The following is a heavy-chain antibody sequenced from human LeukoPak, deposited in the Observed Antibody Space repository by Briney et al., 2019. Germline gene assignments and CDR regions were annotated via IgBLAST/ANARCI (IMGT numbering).Heavy chain of an antibody. J-gene: IGHJ4*02. D-gene: IGHD3-10*01. Sequence: GGSLRLSCAASGFTFSSYGMHWVRQAPGKGLDWVAFIHHDGSNKYYADSVKGRFTISRDNSKNTLYLQMNSLRAEDTAVYYCAKGSPDYYGSGSYFVYWGQGTLVTVSS. CDR2: IHHDGSNK. V-gene: IGHV3-30*02. CDR3: AKGSPDYYGSGSYFVY. CDR1: GFTFSSYG.